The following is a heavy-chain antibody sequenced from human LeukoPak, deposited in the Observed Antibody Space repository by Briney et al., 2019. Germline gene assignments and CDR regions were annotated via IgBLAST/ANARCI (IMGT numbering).Heavy chain of an antibody. CDR1: GGSISSGGYY. CDR3: ARVPDGYNYLDY. Sequence: SETLSLTCTVSGGSISSGGYYWSWIRQHPGKGLEWIGYIYYSGSTYYNPSLKSRVTISVDTSKNQFSLKLSSVTAADTAVYYCARVPDGYNYLDYWGQGTLVTASS. V-gene: IGHV4-31*03. J-gene: IGHJ4*02. CDR2: IYYSGST. D-gene: IGHD5-24*01.